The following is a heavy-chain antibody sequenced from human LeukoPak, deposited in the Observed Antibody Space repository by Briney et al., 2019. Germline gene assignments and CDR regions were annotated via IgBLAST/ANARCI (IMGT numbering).Heavy chain of an antibody. CDR3: ANDIVVVPAAKTFDY. CDR2: ISGSGGST. Sequence: GGSLRLSCAASGFTFSSYAMSWVRQAPGKGLDWVSAISGSGGSTYYADSVKGRFTISRDNSKNTLYLQMNSLRAEDTAVYYCANDIVVVPAAKTFDYWGQGTLVTVSS. CDR1: GFTFSSYA. D-gene: IGHD2-2*01. V-gene: IGHV3-23*01. J-gene: IGHJ4*02.